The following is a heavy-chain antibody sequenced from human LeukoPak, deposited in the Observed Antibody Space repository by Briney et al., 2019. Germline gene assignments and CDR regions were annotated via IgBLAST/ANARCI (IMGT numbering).Heavy chain of an antibody. Sequence: PSETLSLTCSVSGGSISNYYWTWIRQPSGKGLEWIGYIYYSGNTNYNPSLKSRVTISLDTSKNQLSLKLTSVTAADTAVYYCARCSRGTSVGMDVWGQGTTVTASS. V-gene: IGHV4-59*08. CDR2: IYYSGNT. CDR3: ARCSRGTSVGMDV. D-gene: IGHD1-1*01. J-gene: IGHJ6*02. CDR1: GGSISNYY.